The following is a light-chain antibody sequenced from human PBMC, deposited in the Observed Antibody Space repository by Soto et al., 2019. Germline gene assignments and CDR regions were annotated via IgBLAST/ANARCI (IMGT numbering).Light chain of an antibody. CDR3: QSYDSSLSVHVL. J-gene: IGLJ2*01. V-gene: IGLV1-40*01. CDR1: SSDIGAGYD. Sequence: QSVLTQPPSVSGAPGQRVTISCTGSSSDIGAGYDVHWYQQLPGTAPKLLIYANNNRPSGVPDRFSGSKSGTSASLAITGLQAEDEADYYCQSYDSSLSVHVLFGGGTKLNVL. CDR2: ANN.